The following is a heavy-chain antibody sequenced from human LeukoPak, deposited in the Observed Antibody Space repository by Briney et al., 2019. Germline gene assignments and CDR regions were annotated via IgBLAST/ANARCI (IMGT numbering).Heavy chain of an antibody. CDR1: GFTFDDYA. Sequence: PGGSLRLSCAASGFTFDDYARNWVRQAPGKGLEWVSGISWNSGSIAYPDSVKGRFTISRDNAKNSLYLLMSRLTTEDTALYYCAKAEWELDSSFDHWGPGILVTVSS. D-gene: IGHD1-26*01. V-gene: IGHV3-9*01. CDR2: ISWNSGSI. CDR3: AKAEWELDSSFDH. J-gene: IGHJ4*02.